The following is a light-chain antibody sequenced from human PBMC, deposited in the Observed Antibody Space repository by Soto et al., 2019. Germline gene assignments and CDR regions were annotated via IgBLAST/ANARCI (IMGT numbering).Light chain of an antibody. CDR1: QSVSNNY. V-gene: IGKV3-20*01. J-gene: IGKJ1*01. Sequence: EIVLTQSPGTLSLSPGERATLSCRASQSVSNNYLAWYQQKPGQAPRLLIYGASNRATGIPDRFSGSGSETDFTLTISRLEPEDFAVYYCLQYSRSPRTFGQGTKVDIK. CDR3: LQYSRSPRT. CDR2: GAS.